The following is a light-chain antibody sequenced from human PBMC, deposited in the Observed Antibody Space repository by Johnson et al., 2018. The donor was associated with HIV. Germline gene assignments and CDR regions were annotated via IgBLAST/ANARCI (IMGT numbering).Light chain of an antibody. V-gene: IGLV1-51*01. CDR3: GTWDSSLSVYV. CDR1: NSNIVNIY. J-gene: IGLJ1*01. CDR2: DNH. Sequence: QSVLTQPPSVSAAPGQKVTISCSASNSNIVNIYISWYQQLPGAPPKLFIYDNHKRPSGIPDRFSGSKSGTSATLAITGLQTGDEADYYCGTWDSSLSVYVFGTGTTVTVL.